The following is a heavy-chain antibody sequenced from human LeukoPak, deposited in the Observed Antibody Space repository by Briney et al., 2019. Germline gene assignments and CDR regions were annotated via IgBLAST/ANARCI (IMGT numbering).Heavy chain of an antibody. D-gene: IGHD5-18*01. V-gene: IGHV3-23*01. CDR1: GFTFSSYA. Sequence: PGGSLRLSCAASGFTFSSYAMSWVRQAPGKGLEWVSAISGSGGSTYYADSVKGRFTISRDNSKNTLYLQMNSLRAEDTAVYYCVSRYSYIWDVGDDYWGQGTLVTVSS. CDR3: VSRYSYIWDVGDDY. J-gene: IGHJ4*02. CDR2: ISGSGGST.